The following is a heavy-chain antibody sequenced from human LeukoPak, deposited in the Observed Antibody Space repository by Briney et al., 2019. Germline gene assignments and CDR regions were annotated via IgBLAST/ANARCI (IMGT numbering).Heavy chain of an antibody. CDR2: IADSGGST. D-gene: IGHD3-9*01. Sequence: PGGSLRLSCAASGFTFSSYAMSWVRQAPGKGLEWVSGIADSGGSTYYADSVKGRFTISRDNSKNTLHLQMNRLRAEDTAVYYCAKIHDILTGYSQYTYYFDYWSQGTLVTVSP. J-gene: IGHJ4*02. CDR1: GFTFSSYA. V-gene: IGHV3-23*01. CDR3: AKIHDILTGYSQYTYYFDY.